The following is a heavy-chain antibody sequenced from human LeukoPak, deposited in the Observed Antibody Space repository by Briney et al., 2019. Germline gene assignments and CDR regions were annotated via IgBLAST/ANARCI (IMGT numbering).Heavy chain of an antibody. CDR2: INHSGST. D-gene: IGHD2-2*01. CDR1: GGSFSGYY. V-gene: IGHV4-34*01. Sequence: SETLSLTCAVYGGSFSGYYWSWIRQPPGKGLEWIGEINHSGSTNYNPSLKSRVTISVDTSKNQFSLKLSSVTDADTAVYYCAREFCSSTSCYLDYWGQGTLVTVSS. J-gene: IGHJ4*02. CDR3: AREFCSSTSCYLDY.